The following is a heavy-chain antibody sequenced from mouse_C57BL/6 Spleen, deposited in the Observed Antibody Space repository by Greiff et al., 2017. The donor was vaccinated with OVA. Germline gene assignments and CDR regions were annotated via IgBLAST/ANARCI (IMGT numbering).Heavy chain of an antibody. D-gene: IGHD1-1*01. Sequence: VQLKESGPGLVQPSQSLSITCTVSGFSLTSYGVHWVRQSPGKGLEWLGVIWSGGSTDYNAAFISRLSISKDNSKSQVFFKMNSLQADDTAIYYCARNYGSSYGYAMDYWGQGTSVTVSS. CDR1: GFSLTSYG. V-gene: IGHV2-2*01. J-gene: IGHJ4*01. CDR2: IWSGGST. CDR3: ARNYGSSYGYAMDY.